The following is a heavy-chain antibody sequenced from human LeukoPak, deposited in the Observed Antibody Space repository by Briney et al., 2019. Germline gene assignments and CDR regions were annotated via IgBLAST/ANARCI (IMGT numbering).Heavy chain of an antibody. J-gene: IGHJ5*02. Sequence: SETLSLTCAVYGGSFSGYYWSWIRQPPGKGLEWIGEINHSGSTNYNPSLKSRVTISVDTSKNQFSLKLSSVTAADTAVYYCARALWFGESIAPWGQGTWSPSPQ. CDR1: GGSFSGYY. CDR3: ARALWFGESIAP. V-gene: IGHV4-34*01. D-gene: IGHD3-10*01. CDR2: INHSGST.